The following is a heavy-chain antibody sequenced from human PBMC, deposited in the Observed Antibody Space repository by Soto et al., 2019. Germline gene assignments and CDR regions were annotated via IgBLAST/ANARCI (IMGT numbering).Heavy chain of an antibody. CDR3: ARETLSFGSALDV. J-gene: IGHJ6*02. Sequence: GGSLRLSCAASGFRFDDYNMHWVRQAPGKGLEWVSLITWDGGNKYYEDSVKGRFTISRDGTTQSVSLQMTSLKREDTGVYYCARETLSFGSALDVWGQGTTVTVSS. D-gene: IGHD3-3*01. V-gene: IGHV3-43*01. CDR1: GFRFDDYN. CDR2: ITWDGGNK.